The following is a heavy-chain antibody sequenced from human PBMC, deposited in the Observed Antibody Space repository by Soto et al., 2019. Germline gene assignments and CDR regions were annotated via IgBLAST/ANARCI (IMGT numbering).Heavy chain of an antibody. J-gene: IGHJ4*02. CDR3: ARHGSDLVAATPGSSFDY. D-gene: IGHD2-15*01. CDR1: GGSFSGYY. V-gene: IGHV4-34*01. Sequence: SETLSLTCAVYGGSFSGYYWSWIRQPPGKGLEWIGEINHSGSTNYNPSLKSRVTISVDTSKNQFSLKLSSVTAADTAVYYCARHGSDLVAATPGSSFDYWGQGTLVTVSS. CDR2: INHSGST.